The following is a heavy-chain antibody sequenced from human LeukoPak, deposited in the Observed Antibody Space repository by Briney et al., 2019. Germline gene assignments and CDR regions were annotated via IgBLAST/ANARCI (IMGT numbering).Heavy chain of an antibody. V-gene: IGHV1-2*02. Sequence: GASVKVSCKASGYTFTGYYMHWVRQAPGQGLEWMGWINPNSGGTNYAQKFQGRVTMTRDTSISTAYMELSRLRSDDTAVYYCAAAPGVSRHYYDSSGYYSGAEYFQHWGQGTLVTVSS. J-gene: IGHJ1*01. CDR3: AAAPGVSRHYYDSSGYYSGAEYFQH. CDR1: GYTFTGYY. CDR2: INPNSGGT. D-gene: IGHD3-22*01.